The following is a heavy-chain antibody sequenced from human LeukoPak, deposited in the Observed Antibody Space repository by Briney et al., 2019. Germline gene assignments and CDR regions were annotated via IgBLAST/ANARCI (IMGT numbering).Heavy chain of an antibody. V-gene: IGHV3-23*01. D-gene: IGHD6-13*01. CDR1: GFTFSSYA. Sequence: GGSLRLSCAASGFTFSSYAMSWVRQPPGKGLEWVSAISGSGGSTYYADSVKGRFTISRDNSKNTLYLQMNSLRAEDTAVYYCANYVAAAGTSMYYFDYWGQGTLVTVSS. CDR3: ANYVAAAGTSMYYFDY. J-gene: IGHJ4*02. CDR2: ISGSGGST.